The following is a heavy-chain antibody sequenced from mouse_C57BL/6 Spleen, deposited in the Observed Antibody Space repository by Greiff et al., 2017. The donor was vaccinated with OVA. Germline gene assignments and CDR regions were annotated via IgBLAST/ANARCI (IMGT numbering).Heavy chain of an antibody. Sequence: DVKLVESGGGLVQPGGSLKLSCAASGFTFSDYYMYWVRQTPEKRLEWVAYISNGGGSTYYPDTVKGRFTISRDNAKNTLYLQMSRLKSEDTAMYYCARTYWITTVVATGYFDVWGTGTTVTVSS. CDR3: ARTYWITTVVATGYFDV. CDR1: GFTFSDYY. J-gene: IGHJ1*03. CDR2: ISNGGGST. V-gene: IGHV5-12*01. D-gene: IGHD1-1*01.